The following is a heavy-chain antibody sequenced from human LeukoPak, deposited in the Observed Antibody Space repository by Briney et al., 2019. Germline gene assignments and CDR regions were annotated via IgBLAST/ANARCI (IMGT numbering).Heavy chain of an antibody. CDR2: ISGSVGST. Sequence: GGSLRLSCAASGFTFSSYGMSWVRQAPGKGLEWVSAISGSVGSTYYADSVKGRFTISRDNFKNTLYLKMNSLRAEDTAVYYCARVVYPNWFDPWGQGTLVTVSS. CDR1: GFTFSSYG. J-gene: IGHJ5*02. CDR3: ARVVYPNWFDP. D-gene: IGHD2/OR15-2a*01. V-gene: IGHV3-23*01.